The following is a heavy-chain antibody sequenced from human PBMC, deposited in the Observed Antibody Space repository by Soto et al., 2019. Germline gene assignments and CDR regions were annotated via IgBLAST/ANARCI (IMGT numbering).Heavy chain of an antibody. V-gene: IGHV3-30*18. Sequence: GGSLRLSCAASGFTFSSYGMHWVRQAPGKGLEWVAVISYDGSNKYYADSVKGRFTISRDNSKNTLYLQMNSLRAEDTAVYYCAKPHAYLTGYYLGPIDYWGQGTLVTVSS. CDR3: AKPHAYLTGYYLGPIDY. CDR1: GFTFSSYG. D-gene: IGHD3-9*01. CDR2: ISYDGSNK. J-gene: IGHJ4*02.